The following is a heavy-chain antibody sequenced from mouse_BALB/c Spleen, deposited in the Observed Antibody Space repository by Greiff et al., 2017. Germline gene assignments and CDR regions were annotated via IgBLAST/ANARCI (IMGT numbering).Heavy chain of an antibody. V-gene: IGHV1S29*02. J-gene: IGHJ2*01. CDR1: GYTFTDYN. CDR2: IYPYNGGT. CDR3: TGGSSYFDY. D-gene: IGHD1-1*01. Sequence: VQLKQSGPELVKPGASVKISCKASGYTFTDYNMHWVKQSHGKSLEWIGYIYPYNGGTGYNQKFKSKATLTVDNSSSTAYMELRSLTSEDSAVYYCTGGSSYFDYWGQGTTLTVSS.